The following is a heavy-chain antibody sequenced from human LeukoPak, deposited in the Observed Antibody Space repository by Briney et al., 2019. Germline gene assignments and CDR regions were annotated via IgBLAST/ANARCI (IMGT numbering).Heavy chain of an antibody. D-gene: IGHD3-10*01. CDR3: TRDQGAGTYRSYGMDV. J-gene: IGHJ6*02. CDR2: ISSTSTYI. CDR1: GFTFITYS. Sequence: NPGGSLRLSCAASGFTFITYSMSWVRQAPGKGLEWVSSISSTSTYIFYADSVKGRFTISKDNAKNSLYLQMNSLRAEDTAIYYCTRDQGAGTYRSYGMDVWGQGTSVTVSS. V-gene: IGHV3-21*01.